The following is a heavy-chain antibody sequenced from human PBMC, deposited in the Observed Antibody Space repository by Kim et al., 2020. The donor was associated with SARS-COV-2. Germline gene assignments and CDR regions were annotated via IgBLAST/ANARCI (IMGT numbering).Heavy chain of an antibody. V-gene: IGHV1-69*13. Sequence: SVKVSCKASGGTFSSYAISWVRQAPGQGLEWMGGIIPIFGTANYAQKFQGRVTITADESTSTAYMELSSLRSEDTAVYYCARGYCSSTSCDQTLFDYWGQGTLVTVSS. CDR2: IIPIFGTA. CDR1: GGTFSSYA. D-gene: IGHD2-2*01. CDR3: ARGYCSSTSCDQTLFDY. J-gene: IGHJ4*02.